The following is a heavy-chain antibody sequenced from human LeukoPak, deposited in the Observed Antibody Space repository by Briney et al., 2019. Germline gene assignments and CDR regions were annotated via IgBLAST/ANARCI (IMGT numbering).Heavy chain of an antibody. J-gene: IGHJ4*02. Sequence: ASVRVSCKTSGYTFTGHYMQWVRQAPGQGLEWMGWINPNTGATNYAQKFQGRVTMTRDTSITTAYMELSSLRSDDTAVYYCARRSYYGSGTYKFFDYWGQGTLVTVSS. CDR1: GYTFTGHY. CDR3: ARRSYYGSGTYKFFDY. D-gene: IGHD3-10*01. V-gene: IGHV1-2*02. CDR2: INPNTGAT.